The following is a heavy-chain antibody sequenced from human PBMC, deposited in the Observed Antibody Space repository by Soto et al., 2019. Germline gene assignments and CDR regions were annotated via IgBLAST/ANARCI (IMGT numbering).Heavy chain of an antibody. J-gene: IGHJ4*02. CDR3: APRLRIAAGTGFDY. CDR2: IYWDDDK. CDR1: GFSLSTTGVS. Sequence: QITLKESGPTLVKPTQTLTLTCTFSGFSLSTTGVSVGWIRQPPGKALEWLALIYWDDDKRHNPSLRNRLTITQDTTKNQVVLTMTNMDPLATATYYCAPRLRIAAGTGFDYWGQGTLVTVSS. V-gene: IGHV2-5*02. D-gene: IGHD6-13*01.